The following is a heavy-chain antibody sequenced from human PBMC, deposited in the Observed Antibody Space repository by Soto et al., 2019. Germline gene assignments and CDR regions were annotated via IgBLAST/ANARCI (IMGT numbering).Heavy chain of an antibody. CDR1: GASISSYY. D-gene: IGHD4-4*01. CDR2: IYYSGTA. V-gene: IGHV4-59*08. J-gene: IGHJ4*02. CDR3: ARHRDYSNSHFDY. Sequence: TSETLSLTCTVSGASISSYYWSWIRQPPGKGLEWIGFIYYSGTANYNPSLKSRVTMSVDTSKNQFSLKLSSVTAADTAVYYCARHRDYSNSHFDYWGQGTLVTVSS.